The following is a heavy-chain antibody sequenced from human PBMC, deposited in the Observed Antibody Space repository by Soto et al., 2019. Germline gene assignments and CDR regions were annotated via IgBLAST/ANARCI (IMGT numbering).Heavy chain of an antibody. J-gene: IGHJ4*02. V-gene: IGHV4-61*08. Sequence: SETLSLTCDVSGDTISTGGYTWAWIRQPPGKGLEWIGYIYYSGTTNYNPSLKSRVTISVDTSKNQFTLKPSSVTAADTAVYYCARISRYDSSGYFAQCLDNWGQGTLVTVSS. CDR2: IYYSGTT. D-gene: IGHD3-22*01. CDR1: GDTISTGGYT. CDR3: ARISRYDSSGYFAQCLDN.